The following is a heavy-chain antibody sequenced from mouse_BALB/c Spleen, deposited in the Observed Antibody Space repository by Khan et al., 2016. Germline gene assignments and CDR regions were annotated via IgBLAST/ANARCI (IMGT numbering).Heavy chain of an antibody. CDR1: GYTFTSYW. V-gene: IGHV1-7*01. CDR2: INPSTGYT. CDR3: ARSGDGYLI. D-gene: IGHD2-3*01. J-gene: IGHJ4*01. Sequence: QVQLKESGAELAKPGASVKMSCKASGYTFTSYWMHWVKQRPGQGLEWIGYINPSTGYTEYNQKFKDKATLTADKSSSTAYMQLSSLTSEDSAVYYCARSGDGYLIWGQGTSVTVSS.